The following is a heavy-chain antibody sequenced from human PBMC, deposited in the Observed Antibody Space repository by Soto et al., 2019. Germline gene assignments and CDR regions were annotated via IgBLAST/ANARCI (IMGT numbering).Heavy chain of an antibody. D-gene: IGHD6-13*01. V-gene: IGHV2-5*02. J-gene: IGHJ4*02. CDR1: GFSLSSSRMG. Sequence: QITLKESGPTLVRPTQTLTLTCTFSGFSLSSSRMGVGWIRQPPGKALEWLAIIYWEDDKRYSPSLESRLTVTRDTSTNQVVLTMTSMDPVDTATYYCARRRGATAFDHFDYWGQGTLVTVSS. CDR2: IYWEDDK. CDR3: ARRRGATAFDHFDY.